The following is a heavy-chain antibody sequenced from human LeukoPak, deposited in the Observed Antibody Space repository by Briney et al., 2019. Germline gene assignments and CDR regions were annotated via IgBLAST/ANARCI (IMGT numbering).Heavy chain of an antibody. D-gene: IGHD6-13*01. J-gene: IGHJ4*02. Sequence: SETLSLTCTVSGGSISSSSYYWGWIRQPPGKGLEWIGSIYYSGSTYYNPSLKSRVTISVDTSKNQFSLKLSSVTAADTAVYYCARPINSLLIAAAGFDYWGQGTPVTVSS. CDR1: GGSISSSSYY. V-gene: IGHV4-39*01. CDR3: ARPINSLLIAAAGFDY. CDR2: IYYSGST.